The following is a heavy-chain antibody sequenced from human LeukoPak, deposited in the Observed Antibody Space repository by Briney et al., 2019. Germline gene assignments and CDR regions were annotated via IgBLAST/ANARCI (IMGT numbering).Heavy chain of an antibody. CDR1: GFTFSSYA. V-gene: IGHV3-23*01. J-gene: IGHJ4*02. D-gene: IGHD6-19*01. Sequence: GGSLRLSCAASGFTFSSYAMSWVRQAPGKGLEWVSAISGSGNDTYYADSVQGRFTISRDNSKNTLYLQMNSLRAEDTAIYYCANSGYSSGLGYWGQGTLVTVSS. CDR2: ISGSGNDT. CDR3: ANSGYSSGLGY.